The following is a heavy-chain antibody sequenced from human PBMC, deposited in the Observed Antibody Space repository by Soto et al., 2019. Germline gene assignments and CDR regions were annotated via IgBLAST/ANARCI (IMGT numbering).Heavy chain of an antibody. D-gene: IGHD3-22*01. V-gene: IGHV1-46*01. CDR2: INPSGGST. CDR3: ARDAEPYYYDSSGYYYGLNY. Sequence: ASVKVSCKASGYTFTSYYMHWVRQAPGQGLEWMGIINPSGGSTSYAQKFQGRVTMTRDTSTSTVYMELSSLRSEDTAAYYCARDAEPYYYDSSGYYYGLNYWGQGTLVTVSS. J-gene: IGHJ4*02. CDR1: GYTFTSYY.